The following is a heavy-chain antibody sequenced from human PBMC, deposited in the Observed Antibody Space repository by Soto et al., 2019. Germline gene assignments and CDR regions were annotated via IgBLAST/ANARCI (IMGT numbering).Heavy chain of an antibody. Sequence: QITLKESGPTLVKPTQTLTLTCTFSGFSLSSSGVGVGWIRQPPGKALEWLALIYWDADKRYRASLKSSLTITKDTAKRQGVLTMTNMDPVDTGTYSCARSNYLNNCFDPWGQGTLVTVSS. CDR3: ARSNYLNNCFDP. D-gene: IGHD1-7*01. J-gene: IGHJ5*02. CDR1: GFSLSSSGVG. CDR2: IYWDADK. V-gene: IGHV2-5*02.